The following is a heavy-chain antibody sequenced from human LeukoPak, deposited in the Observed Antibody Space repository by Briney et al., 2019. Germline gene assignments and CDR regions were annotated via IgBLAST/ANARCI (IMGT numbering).Heavy chain of an antibody. Sequence: GGSLRLSCVASGFSFTTYWMGWVRQAPGKGLEGVANIKQDGSEKYYVDSVKGRFTISRDNAKNSLYLQMNSLRAEDTAVYYCAREFGEFHDYWGQGTLVTVSS. CDR3: AREFGEFHDY. CDR2: IKQDGSEK. J-gene: IGHJ4*02. V-gene: IGHV3-7*01. CDR1: GFSFTTYW. D-gene: IGHD3-10*01.